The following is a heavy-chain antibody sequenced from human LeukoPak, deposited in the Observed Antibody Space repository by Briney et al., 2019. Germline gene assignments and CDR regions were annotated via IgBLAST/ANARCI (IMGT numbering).Heavy chain of an antibody. D-gene: IGHD5-18*01. CDR1: GYTFTDYF. J-gene: IGHJ4*02. Sequence: ASLKVSCKASGYTFTDYFLHWVRQAPGQGLEWMGWINPNSGGTKYAQKFQGRVTMTRDTSISTAYMELSRLRFDDTAVYYCARTAMVDFDYWGQGTLVTVSS. V-gene: IGHV1-2*02. CDR2: INPNSGGT. CDR3: ARTAMVDFDY.